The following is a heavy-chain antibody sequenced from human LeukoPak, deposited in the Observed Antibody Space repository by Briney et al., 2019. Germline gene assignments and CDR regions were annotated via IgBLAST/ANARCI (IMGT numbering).Heavy chain of an antibody. CDR3: VKDGNSGYWSQYLDD. V-gene: IGHV3-30*02. CDR2: IRNDGSND. D-gene: IGHD3-22*01. Sequence: PGYSLRLSCAASGFSLRNYGMHWVRQAPGRGLEWVTFIRNDGSNDYYADSVKGRFTISRDNSKNTVYLQMNSLRVEDTAVYYCVKDGNSGYWSQYLDDWGQGTLVSVP. J-gene: IGHJ4*02. CDR1: GFSLRNYG.